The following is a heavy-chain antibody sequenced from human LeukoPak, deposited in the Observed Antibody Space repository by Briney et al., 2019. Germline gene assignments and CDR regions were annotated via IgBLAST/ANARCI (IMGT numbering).Heavy chain of an antibody. Sequence: PGGSLRLSCVACGFSFSDYYMSWIRQAPGRGLEWISYISGSGSDLYYADSVKGRFSISRDNANNSMYLQMNSLRAEYTAVYYCARSIGYYYTMDVWGQGTTVTVSS. CDR1: GFSFSDYY. CDR3: ARSIGYYYTMDV. D-gene: IGHD3-22*01. CDR2: ISGSGSDL. J-gene: IGHJ6*02. V-gene: IGHV3-11*01.